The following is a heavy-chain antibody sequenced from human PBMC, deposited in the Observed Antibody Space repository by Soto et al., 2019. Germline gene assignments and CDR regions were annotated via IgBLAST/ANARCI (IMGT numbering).Heavy chain of an antibody. D-gene: IGHD5-18*01. CDR2: IYHSGST. J-gene: IGHJ3*02. CDR3: ARVGKRGYSYGGAFDI. V-gene: IGHV4-30-2*01. CDR1: GGSISSGGYS. Sequence: SETLSLTCTVSGGSISSGGYSWSWIRQPPGKGLEWIGSIYHSGSTYYNPSLKSRVTISVDRSKNQFSLNLSSVTAADTAVYYCARVGKRGYSYGGAFDIWGQGTMVTVSS.